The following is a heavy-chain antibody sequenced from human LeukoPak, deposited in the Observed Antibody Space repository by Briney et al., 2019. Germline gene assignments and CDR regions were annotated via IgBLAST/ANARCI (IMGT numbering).Heavy chain of an antibody. D-gene: IGHD2-2*02. CDR3: AREDCSSTSCYTKAFDI. V-gene: IGHV1-2*02. CDR2: INPNSGGT. Sequence: ASVKVSCKASGYTFSVYYMHWVRQAPGQGLEWMGWINPNSGGTNYAQEFQGRVTMTRDTSISTAYMELSRLRSDDTAVYYCAREDCSSTSCYTKAFDIWGQGTMVTVSS. J-gene: IGHJ3*02. CDR1: GYTFSVYY.